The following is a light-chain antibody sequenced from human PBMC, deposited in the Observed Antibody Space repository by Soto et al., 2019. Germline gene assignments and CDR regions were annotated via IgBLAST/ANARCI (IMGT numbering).Light chain of an antibody. CDR2: DAS. Sequence: DIQMTQSPSSLSATVGDRITITCRASQTIGKYLNWYQQEPGRAPKLLIYDASYLQNGVPSRFSGSASGTDFTLTISNLRPEDFATYYCQQSFSIPFTFGRGTKVNIK. CDR3: QQSFSIPFT. CDR1: QTIGKY. J-gene: IGKJ3*01. V-gene: IGKV1-39*01.